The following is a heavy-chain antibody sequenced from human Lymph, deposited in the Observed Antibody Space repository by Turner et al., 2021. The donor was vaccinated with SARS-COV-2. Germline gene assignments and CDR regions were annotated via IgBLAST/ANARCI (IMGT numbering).Heavy chain of an antibody. J-gene: IGHJ4*02. D-gene: IGHD1-26*01. CDR3: AREGVVGATSGLDY. CDR1: GFTFSSHG. CDR2: IWYDGSNK. V-gene: IGHV3-33*01. Sequence: QVQLVESGGGVVQPGRSLRLSCAASGFTFSSHGMHWVRQVPGKGLEWVAVIWYDGSNKYHADSVKGRFTISRDNSKNTLYLQMNSLRAEDTAVYYCAREGVVGATSGLDYWGQGTLVTVSS.